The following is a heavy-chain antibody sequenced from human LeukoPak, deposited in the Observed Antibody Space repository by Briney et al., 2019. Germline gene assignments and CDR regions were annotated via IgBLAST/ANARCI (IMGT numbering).Heavy chain of an antibody. Sequence: PSETLSLTCTVSGGSISSGSYYWRWIRQPAGKGLEWIGRIYTSGSTNYNPSLKSRVTISVNTSKNQFSLKLSSVTAADTAVYYCARDSYCSSTSCLFDYWGQGTLVTVSS. J-gene: IGHJ4*02. CDR3: ARDSYCSSTSCLFDY. CDR1: GGSISSGSYY. CDR2: IYTSGST. V-gene: IGHV4-61*02. D-gene: IGHD2-2*01.